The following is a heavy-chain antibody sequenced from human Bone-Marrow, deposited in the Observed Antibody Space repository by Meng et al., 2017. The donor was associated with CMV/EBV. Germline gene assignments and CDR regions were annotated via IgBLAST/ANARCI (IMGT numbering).Heavy chain of an antibody. CDR3: AKGRYYDSSGSLGSDY. D-gene: IGHD3-22*01. CDR1: GFTFSNYW. CDR2: IFIDGSST. Sequence: GGTLRLSCAASGFTFSNYWMHWVRQAPGKGLVWVSRIFIDGSSTSYADSVKGRFTISRDNAKNTLYLQMNSLRAEDTAVYYCAKGRYYDSSGSLGSDYWGQGTLVTVSS. J-gene: IGHJ4*02. V-gene: IGHV3-74*01.